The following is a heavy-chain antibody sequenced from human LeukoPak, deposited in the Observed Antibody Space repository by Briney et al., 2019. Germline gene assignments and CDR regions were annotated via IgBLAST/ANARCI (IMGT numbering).Heavy chain of an antibody. Sequence: PSETLSLTCTVSGGSTSSYYWSWVRQPAGKGLEWIGRIYTSGSTNYNPSLKSRVTMSVDTSKNQFSLRLSSVTAADTAVYYCARDPGGFGYYFDYWGQGTLVTVSS. J-gene: IGHJ4*02. CDR1: GGSTSSYY. V-gene: IGHV4-4*07. CDR2: IYTSGST. CDR3: ARDPGGFGYYFDY. D-gene: IGHD3-10*01.